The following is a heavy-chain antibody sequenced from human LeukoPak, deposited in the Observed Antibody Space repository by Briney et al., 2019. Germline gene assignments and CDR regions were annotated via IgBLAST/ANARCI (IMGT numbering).Heavy chain of an antibody. Sequence: GASVKVSCKASGYTFTSYYMHWVRQAPGQGLEWMGIINPSGGSTSYAQKFQGRVTMTRDTSTSTVYMELSSLRSEDKAVYYCARDRGYSYGKGYFDYWGQGTLVTVSS. J-gene: IGHJ4*02. V-gene: IGHV1-46*01. CDR2: INPSGGST. CDR3: ARDRGYSYGKGYFDY. D-gene: IGHD5-18*01. CDR1: GYTFTSYY.